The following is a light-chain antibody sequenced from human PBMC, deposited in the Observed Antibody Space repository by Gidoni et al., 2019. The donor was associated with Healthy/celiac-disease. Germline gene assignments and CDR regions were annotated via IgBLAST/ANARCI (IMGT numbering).Light chain of an antibody. CDR1: QSIRSN. Sequence: DIQMTLFPSTLSASVGDRVTITCRASQSIRSNLNWYQQKPGKAPKLRIYVASSLQSGVPSRFSGSGSGTDFTLTIRSLQPEDFATYYCQESYSTQLTFGGGTQLEIK. CDR2: VAS. V-gene: IGKV1-39*01. J-gene: IGKJ4*01. CDR3: QESYSTQLT.